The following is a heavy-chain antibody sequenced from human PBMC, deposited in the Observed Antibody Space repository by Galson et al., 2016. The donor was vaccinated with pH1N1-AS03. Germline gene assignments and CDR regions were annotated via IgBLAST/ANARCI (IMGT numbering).Heavy chain of an antibody. D-gene: IGHD2-21*02. V-gene: IGHV1-2*02. CDR1: GYTFTGYY. Sequence: SVKVSCKASGYTFTGYYIQWVRQAPGQGLEWMGWINPNSGGTNYAQKFHGRVTMTRDTSISTAYMELNRLRSDDTAVYYCARLVVLTALRDAWYFDLWGRGTLVTVSS. CDR3: ARLVVLTALRDAWYFDL. CDR2: INPNSGGT. J-gene: IGHJ2*01.